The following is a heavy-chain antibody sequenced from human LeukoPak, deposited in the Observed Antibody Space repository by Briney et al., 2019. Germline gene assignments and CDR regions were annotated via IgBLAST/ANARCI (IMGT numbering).Heavy chain of an antibody. CDR1: GYTFTGYY. CDR3: ARDLDYGDYLD. V-gene: IGHV1-2*02. Sequence: ASVKVSCKASGYTFTGYYLHWVRQAPGQGLEWVGWINPNSGGTNYAQKFQGRVTMTRDTSISTAYMELSRLRSDDTAVYYCARDLDYGDYLDWGQGTLVTVSS. CDR2: INPNSGGT. D-gene: IGHD4-17*01. J-gene: IGHJ4*02.